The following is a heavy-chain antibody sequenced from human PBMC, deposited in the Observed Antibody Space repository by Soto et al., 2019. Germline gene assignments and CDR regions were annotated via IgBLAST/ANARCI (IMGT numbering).Heavy chain of an antibody. Sequence: VVSLRLSCTAAECTFSSYSRNCIRQAPGKGLEWVSSISSSSSYIYYADSVKGRFTISRDNAKNSLYLQMNSLRAEDTAVYYCARVYWAYGDYRPLEPWGQGTLVTVSS. D-gene: IGHD4-17*01. V-gene: IGHV3-21*01. CDR3: ARVYWAYGDYRPLEP. J-gene: IGHJ5*02. CDR2: ISSSSSYI. CDR1: ECTFSSYS.